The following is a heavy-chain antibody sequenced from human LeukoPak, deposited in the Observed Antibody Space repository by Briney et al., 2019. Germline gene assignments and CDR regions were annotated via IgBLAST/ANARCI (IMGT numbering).Heavy chain of an antibody. V-gene: IGHV3-53*01. J-gene: IGHJ4*02. Sequence: GGSLRLSCAASGFTVNINYMSWVRQAPGKGLEWVSVIYSGGSTYYADSVKGRFTISRDSSKNTLYLQMNSLRAEDTAVYYCAREGSSRYYFDYWGQGTLVTVSS. CDR3: AREGSSRYYFDY. D-gene: IGHD6-6*01. CDR2: IYSGGST. CDR1: GFTVNINY.